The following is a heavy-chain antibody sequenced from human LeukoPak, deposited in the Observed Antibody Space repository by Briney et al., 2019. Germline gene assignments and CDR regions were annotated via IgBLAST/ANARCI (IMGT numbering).Heavy chain of an antibody. Sequence: GGSLRLSCAASGFTFSSYAMHWVRQPPGKGLEWVAVISYDGSNKYYADSVKGRFTISRDNSKNTLYLQMNSLRAEDTAVYYCARDRVWFGSSWQLDYWGQGTLVTVSS. V-gene: IGHV3-30-3*01. CDR1: GFTFSSYA. J-gene: IGHJ4*02. CDR2: ISYDGSNK. CDR3: ARDRVWFGSSWQLDY. D-gene: IGHD6-13*01.